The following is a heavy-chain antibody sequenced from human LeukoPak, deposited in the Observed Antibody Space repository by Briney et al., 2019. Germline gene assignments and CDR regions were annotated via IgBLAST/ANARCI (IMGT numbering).Heavy chain of an antibody. CDR2: IYHSGST. J-gene: IGHJ4*02. Sequence: SETLSLTCAVSGYSISSGYYWGWIRQPPGKGLEWIGSIYHSGSTYYNPSLKSRVTISVDTSKNQFSLKLSSVTAADTAVYYCARHVSDDFWSGNDYWGQGTLVTVSS. CDR1: GYSISSGYY. D-gene: IGHD3-3*01. V-gene: IGHV4-38-2*01. CDR3: ARHVSDDFWSGNDY.